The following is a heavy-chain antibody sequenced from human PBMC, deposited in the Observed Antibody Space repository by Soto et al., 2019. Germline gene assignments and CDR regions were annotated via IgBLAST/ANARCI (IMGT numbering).Heavy chain of an antibody. Sequence: QVQLVQSGAEVKKPGSSVKVSCKASGGTFSSYTISWVRQAPGQGLEWMGRIIPILGIANYAQKFQGRVTVTADKSTCTAYMELSSLRSEDTAVYYCARYRLEVVSVTKNYYGMDVWGQGTTVTVSS. J-gene: IGHJ6*02. V-gene: IGHV1-69*02. CDR3: ARYRLEVVSVTKNYYGMDV. CDR2: IIPILGIA. CDR1: GGTFSSYT. D-gene: IGHD2-15*01.